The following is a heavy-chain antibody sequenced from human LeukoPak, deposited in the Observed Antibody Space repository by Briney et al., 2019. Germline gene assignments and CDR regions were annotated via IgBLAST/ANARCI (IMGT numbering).Heavy chain of an antibody. CDR3: ARDWPTPRARIDY. Sequence: GGSLRLSCAASGFTFSIYWMTWVRQVPGKGLEWVANIKEDGSEKYYVDSVKGRYTISRDNAKKSLYLQMNSLRAEDTAVYYCARDWPTPRARIDYWGQGTLVTVSS. D-gene: IGHD2-15*01. J-gene: IGHJ4*02. CDR2: IKEDGSEK. V-gene: IGHV3-7*01. CDR1: GFTFSIYW.